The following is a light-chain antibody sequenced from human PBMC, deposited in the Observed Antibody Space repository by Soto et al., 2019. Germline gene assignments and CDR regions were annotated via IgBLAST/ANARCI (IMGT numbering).Light chain of an antibody. V-gene: IGLV2-14*01. Sequence: QSSLTQPSSLSGSPGQSITISCTGTISDVGGYSYVSWYQQLPGKAPKLMVYDVSDRPSGVSNRFSGSKSGNTASLTISGLQAEDEADYYCSSYTSSSLYVYGTGTKVTVL. CDR2: DVS. CDR1: ISDVGGYSY. CDR3: SSYTSSSLYV. J-gene: IGLJ1*01.